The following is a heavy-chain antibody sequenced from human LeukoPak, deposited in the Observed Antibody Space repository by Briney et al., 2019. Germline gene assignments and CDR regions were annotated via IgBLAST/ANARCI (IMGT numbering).Heavy chain of an antibody. CDR2: ISRSGSTK. Sequence: GGSLRLSCAASGFTFSDYNMRWIRQAPGKGLEWVSSISRSGSTKYYADSVKGRFTISRDNAKNSLFLQMNSLRAEDTAVYYCTGHKVAKVRSPKEITPPFYYYYYYMDVWGKGTTVTVSS. CDR1: GFTFSDYN. J-gene: IGHJ6*03. V-gene: IGHV3-11*01. D-gene: IGHD5-12*01. CDR3: TGHKVAKVRSPKEITPPFYYYYYYMDV.